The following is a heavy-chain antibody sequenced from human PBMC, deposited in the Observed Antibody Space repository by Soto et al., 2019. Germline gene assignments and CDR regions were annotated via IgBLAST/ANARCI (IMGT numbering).Heavy chain of an antibody. J-gene: IGHJ3*01. CDR1: GFIFSDYE. D-gene: IGHD2-8*02. CDR3: VKEYCTGGTCFDAFDL. CDR2: ISDGGTTI. V-gene: IGHV3-48*03. Sequence: EADLVESGGGLVQPGGSLTLSCAASGFIFSDYEVDWVRQAPGRGPEGISYISDGGTTIYYAASVKGRFTISRDDAKKSLYLHMNNLRVDDTAIYFCVKEYCTGGTCFDAFDLWGQGTVVTVSS.